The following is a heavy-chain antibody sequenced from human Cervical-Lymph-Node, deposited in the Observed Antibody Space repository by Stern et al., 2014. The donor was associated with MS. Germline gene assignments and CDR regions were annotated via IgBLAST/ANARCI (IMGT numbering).Heavy chain of an antibody. J-gene: IGHJ6*02. D-gene: IGHD6-6*01. CDR3: ASARGIAACPGYYYGMDV. V-gene: IGHV3-33*01. Sequence: QVQLVQSGGGVVQPGRSLRLSCAASGFTFSSYGMHWVRQAPGKGLEWVAVIWYDGSNKYYADSVKGRFTISRDNSKNTLYLQMNSLRAEDTAVYYCASARGIAACPGYYYGMDVWGQGTTVTVSS. CDR2: IWYDGSNK. CDR1: GFTFSSYG.